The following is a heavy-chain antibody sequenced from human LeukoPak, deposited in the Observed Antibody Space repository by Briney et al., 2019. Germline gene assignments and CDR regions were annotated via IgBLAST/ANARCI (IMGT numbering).Heavy chain of an antibody. CDR1: GFTFSSYS. D-gene: IGHD4-11*01. CDR3: AKGMSNAPDS. Sequence: GGSLRLSCAASGFTFSSYSMNWVRQAPGKGLEWVSSISSSSSYIYYADSVKGRFTISRDNSKNTLYLQMNSLRAEDTAVYYCAKGMSNAPDSWGQGTLVTVSS. V-gene: IGHV3-21*04. J-gene: IGHJ4*02. CDR2: ISSSSSYI.